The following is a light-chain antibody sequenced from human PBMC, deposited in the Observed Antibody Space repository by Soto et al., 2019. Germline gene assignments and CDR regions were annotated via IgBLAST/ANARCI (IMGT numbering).Light chain of an antibody. V-gene: IGLV2-11*01. CDR1: SSHY. CDR2: DVT. Sequence: QSALTQPRSVSGSPGQSVTISCTGASSHYVSWYQQHPGKAPKLMIYDVTKRPSWVPDRFSGSKSGNTASLTISGLQAEDEADYFCCSFAGSYTSYFFGTGTKLTVL. J-gene: IGLJ1*01. CDR3: CSFAGSYTSYF.